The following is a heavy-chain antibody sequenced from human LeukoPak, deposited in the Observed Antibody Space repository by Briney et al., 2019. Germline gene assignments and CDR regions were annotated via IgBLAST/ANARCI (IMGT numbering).Heavy chain of an antibody. CDR3: ARQDSTIFGVVIVL. V-gene: IGHV4-61*02. D-gene: IGHD3-3*01. Sequence: SQTLSLTCTVSGGSISSGSYYWSWIRQPAGKGLEWIGRIYTSGSTNYSPSLKSRVTISVDTSKNQFSLKLSSVTAADTAVYYCARQDSTIFGVVIVLWGQGTLVTVSS. J-gene: IGHJ4*02. CDR2: IYTSGST. CDR1: GGSISSGSYY.